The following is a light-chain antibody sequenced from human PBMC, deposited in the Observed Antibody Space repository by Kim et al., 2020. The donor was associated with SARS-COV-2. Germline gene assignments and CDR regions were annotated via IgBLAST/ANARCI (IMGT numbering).Light chain of an antibody. Sequence: PGETATLSSRASQSVNTNLAWYQQTPAQPPRLLIYAASTRATGIPARFSGSGSGTEFTLTIDSLQSEEFAVYYCQQYHYWPPWTFGQGTKVDIK. CDR2: AAS. CDR1: QSVNTN. J-gene: IGKJ1*01. V-gene: IGKV3-15*01. CDR3: QQYHYWPPWT.